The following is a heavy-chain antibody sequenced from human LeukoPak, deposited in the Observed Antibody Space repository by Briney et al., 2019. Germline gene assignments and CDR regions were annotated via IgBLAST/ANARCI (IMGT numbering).Heavy chain of an antibody. J-gene: IGHJ4*02. CDR2: ISSSSSYI. D-gene: IGHD3-10*01. V-gene: IGHV3-21*01. CDR3: ASLTMVRGVRRYY. Sequence: GGSLRLSCAAFGFTFSSYSMNWVRQAPGKGLEWVSSISSSSSYICYADSVKGRFTISRDNAKNSLYLQMNSLRAEDTAVYYCASLTMVRGVRRYYWGQGTLVTVSS. CDR1: GFTFSSYS.